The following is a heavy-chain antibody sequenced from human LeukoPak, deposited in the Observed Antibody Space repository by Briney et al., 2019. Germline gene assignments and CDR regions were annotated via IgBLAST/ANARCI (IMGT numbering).Heavy chain of an antibody. Sequence: GESLKISCKTSGYTFSNYWIAWVRQKPGKGLEWMGIIYPGDSDTRYSPSFQGQVTISADKSISTAYLQWSSLKASDTAMYYCARQGAAGRVDYWGQGTLVTVSS. CDR2: IYPGDSDT. V-gene: IGHV5-51*01. CDR1: GYTFSNYW. D-gene: IGHD6-13*01. J-gene: IGHJ4*02. CDR3: ARQGAAGRVDY.